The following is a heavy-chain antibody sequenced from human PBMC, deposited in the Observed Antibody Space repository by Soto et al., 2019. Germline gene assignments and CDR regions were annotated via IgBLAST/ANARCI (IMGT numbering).Heavy chain of an antibody. CDR1: GGSISSYY. D-gene: IGHD6-19*01. Sequence: SETLSLTCTVSGGSISSYYWSWIRQPPGKGLEWIGYIYYSGSTNYNPSLKSQVTISVDTSKNQFSLKLSSVTAADTAVYYCARVDSSGWVDWFDPWGQGTLVTVSS. J-gene: IGHJ5*02. CDR3: ARVDSSGWVDWFDP. V-gene: IGHV4-59*01. CDR2: IYYSGST.